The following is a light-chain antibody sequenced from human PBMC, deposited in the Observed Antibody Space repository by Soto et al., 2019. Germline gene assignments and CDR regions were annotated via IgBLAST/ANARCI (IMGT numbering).Light chain of an antibody. CDR3: SSYAGSSHYV. Sequence: QSVLTQPPSASGSPGQSVTISCTGTSSDVGGYNYISWYQQHPGKAPKLMIYEVNKRPSGVPDRFSGSKSGNTASLTVSGLQAEDEADYFCSSYAGSSHYVFGAGTKVTV. CDR1: SSDVGGYNY. J-gene: IGLJ1*01. CDR2: EVN. V-gene: IGLV2-8*01.